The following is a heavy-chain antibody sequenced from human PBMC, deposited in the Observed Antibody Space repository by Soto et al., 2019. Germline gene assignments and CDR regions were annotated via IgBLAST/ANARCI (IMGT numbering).Heavy chain of an antibody. CDR2: IKTKVESYAT. J-gene: IGHJ4*02. Sequence: EVQLVESGGGLVQPGGSLKLSCAASGFTLSGFDIHWVRQASGEGLEWVGRIKTKVESYATELAASVKGRFTISSDDPKSTAYLKINSPKTEDTAVYYCTRRYCSGAGCCSGFDYWGQGALVTVSS. D-gene: IGHD2-15*01. V-gene: IGHV3-73*01. CDR1: GFTLSGFD. CDR3: TRRYCSGAGCCSGFDY.